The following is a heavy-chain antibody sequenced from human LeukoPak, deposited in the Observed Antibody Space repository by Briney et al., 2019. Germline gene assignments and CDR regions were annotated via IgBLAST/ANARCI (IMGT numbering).Heavy chain of an antibody. V-gene: IGHV3-48*02. CDR2: ISSSSKI. CDR1: GFTFSNYA. D-gene: IGHD6-6*01. CDR3: ARSANPGVHDFDP. J-gene: IGHJ5*02. Sequence: GGSLRLSCAASGFTFSNYAMAWVRQAPWKGLEWLSYISSSSKINYADSVKGRFTISRDNAKNSLYLQMNSLRDEDTAVYYCARSANPGVHDFDPWGQGTLVTVSS.